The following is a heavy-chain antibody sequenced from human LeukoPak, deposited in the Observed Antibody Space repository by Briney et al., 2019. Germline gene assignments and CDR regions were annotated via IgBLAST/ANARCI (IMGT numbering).Heavy chain of an antibody. D-gene: IGHD4-11*01. CDR3: ARGRPPVMKYYFDD. CDR1: RFTLHHYG. Sequence: GGSLTLPRPPSRFTLHHYGMHWLRQAPAKGLEWVAVMYYDGSKKYYADSVKGRFTISRDDAKKPLYLQTNSLRGDDTAMYYFARGRPPVMKYYFDDWGQGALVTGAS. J-gene: IGHJ4*02. V-gene: IGHV3-33*01. CDR2: MYYDGSKK.